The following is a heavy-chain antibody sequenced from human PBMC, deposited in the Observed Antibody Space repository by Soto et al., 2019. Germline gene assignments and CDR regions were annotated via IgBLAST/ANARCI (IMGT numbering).Heavy chain of an antibody. CDR1: GFSLSTSGVG. J-gene: IGHJ4*02. D-gene: IGHD3-3*01. Sequence: SGPTLVNPTQTLTLTCTFSGFSLSTSGVGVAWIRQPPGKALEWLARIDWDDAKFFNTSLKTRLTVSKDTSKNQVVLALTNMDPVDSGTYYCARMIFGRTGEYYFDYWGQGILVTVS. CDR3: ARMIFGRTGEYYFDY. CDR2: IDWDDAK. V-gene: IGHV2-70*04.